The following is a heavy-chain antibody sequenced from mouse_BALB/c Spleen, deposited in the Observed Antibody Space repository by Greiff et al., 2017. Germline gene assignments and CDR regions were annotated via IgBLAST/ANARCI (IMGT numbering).Heavy chain of an antibody. CDR2: IDTSDSYT. CDR1: GYTFTDYW. V-gene: IGHV1-69*01. Sequence: VQLQQPGAELVMPGASVKMSCKASGYTFTDYWMHWVKQRPGQGLEWIGAIDTSDSYTSYNQKFKGKATLTVDESSSTAYMQLSSLTSEDSAVYYCARGEARRGTWFAYWGQGTLVTVSA. CDR3: ARGEARRGTWFAY. J-gene: IGHJ3*01.